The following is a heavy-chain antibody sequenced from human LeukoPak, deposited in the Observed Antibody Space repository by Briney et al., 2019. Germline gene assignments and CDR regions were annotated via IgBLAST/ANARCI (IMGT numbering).Heavy chain of an antibody. Sequence: SETLSLTCTVSGGSISSSSYYWGWIRQPPGKGLEWIVSIYYSGSTYYNPSLKSRVTISVDTSKNQFSLKLSSVTAADTAVYYCARDIFEITIFGVVNPRDAFDIWGQGTMVTVSS. CDR1: GGSISSSSYY. D-gene: IGHD3-3*01. CDR3: ARDIFEITIFGVVNPRDAFDI. J-gene: IGHJ3*02. V-gene: IGHV4-39*07. CDR2: IYYSGST.